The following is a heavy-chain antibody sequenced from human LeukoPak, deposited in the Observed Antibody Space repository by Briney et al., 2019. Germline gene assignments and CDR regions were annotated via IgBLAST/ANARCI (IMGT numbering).Heavy chain of an antibody. Sequence: GASVKVSCKASGYTFTSYAMNWVRQAPGQGLGWVGWINTNTGNPTYAQGFTGRFVFSFDTSVSTAYLQISSLKAEDTAVYYCARGEKNWGAYYYYGMDVWGQGTTVTVSS. CDR2: INTNTGNP. J-gene: IGHJ6*02. CDR3: ARGEKNWGAYYYYGMDV. V-gene: IGHV7-4-1*02. D-gene: IGHD7-27*01. CDR1: GYTFTSYA.